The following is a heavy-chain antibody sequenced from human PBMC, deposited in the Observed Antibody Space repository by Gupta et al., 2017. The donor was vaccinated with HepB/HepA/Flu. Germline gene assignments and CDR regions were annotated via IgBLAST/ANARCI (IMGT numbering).Heavy chain of an antibody. V-gene: IGHV2-5*02. D-gene: IGHD2-2*01. CDR3: ARVVVVPDAEAEMFDY. CDR1: GFSLSTSGVG. Sequence: QITLKESGPTLLKPTQTLTLTCTSSGFSLSTSGVGVGWIRQPPGKALEWLALIYWDDDKRYRPSLKSRLNSTKDTSKNQVVLTMTNMDPVDTATYYCARVVVVPDAEAEMFDYWGQGTLVTVSS. CDR2: IYWDDDK. J-gene: IGHJ4*02.